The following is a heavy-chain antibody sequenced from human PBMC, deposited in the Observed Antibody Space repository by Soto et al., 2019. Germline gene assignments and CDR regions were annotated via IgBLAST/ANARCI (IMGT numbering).Heavy chain of an antibody. CDR2: VNPSGGHT. V-gene: IGHV1-46*01. J-gene: IGHJ4*02. Sequence: QVQLMQSGAEVKKPGASVKVSCKASGDTFTEYYIHWVRQAPGQGLEWMGTVNPSGGHTTYAPHFLGRGPMTRDSAANTLLMELTSLTSEDTAVYYCARGGLVVVVTAALDYWGQGTLVTVSS. D-gene: IGHD2-21*02. CDR1: GDTFTEYY. CDR3: ARGGLVVVVTAALDY.